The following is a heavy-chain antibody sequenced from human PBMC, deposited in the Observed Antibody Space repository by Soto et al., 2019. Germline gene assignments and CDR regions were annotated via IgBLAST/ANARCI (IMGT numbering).Heavy chain of an antibody. CDR3: ATGYYRGNRFDY. CDR2: INTANGKT. J-gene: IGHJ4*02. V-gene: IGHV1-3*04. CDR1: GYTFTTYA. Sequence: QVQLVQSGAEVKKPGASVNVSCEAPGYTFTTYAIHWVRQAPGQRLEWMGWINTANGKTKYSQKCQGRVTITRDTFATTAYFELSSLRSEDTAVYYFATGYYRGNRFDYWGQGTLVTVSS. D-gene: IGHD3-9*01.